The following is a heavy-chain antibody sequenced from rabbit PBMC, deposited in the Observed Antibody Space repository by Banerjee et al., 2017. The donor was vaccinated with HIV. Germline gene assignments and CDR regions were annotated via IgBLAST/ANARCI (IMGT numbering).Heavy chain of an antibody. Sequence: QEQLVESGGGLVQPEGSLTLTCKASGFDFTNNAMCWVRQAPGKGLEWIASIDTGDGSTYYASWAKGRFTISKTSSTTVTLQMTSLTAADTATYFCARRTFGDATYNLWGPGTLVTVS. CDR1: GFDFTNNA. D-gene: IGHD5-1*01. V-gene: IGHV1S47*01. CDR3: ARRTFGDATYNL. J-gene: IGHJ4*01. CDR2: IDTGDGST.